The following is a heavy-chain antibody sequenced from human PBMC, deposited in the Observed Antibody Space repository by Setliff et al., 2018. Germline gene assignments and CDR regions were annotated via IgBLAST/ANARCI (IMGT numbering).Heavy chain of an antibody. Sequence: GESLKISCAASGFVFGTYGMHWVRQAPGKGLDWVASVRFDGSYKVYADSVKGRFTISRDNSENTLFLQMTSLRPEDTGIYYCAKVKKPLIRGSGGLYSWGQGTLVTVSS. CDR2: VRFDGSYK. D-gene: IGHD3-10*01. CDR3: AKVKKPLIRGSGGLYS. J-gene: IGHJ5*02. CDR1: GFVFGTYG. V-gene: IGHV3-30*02.